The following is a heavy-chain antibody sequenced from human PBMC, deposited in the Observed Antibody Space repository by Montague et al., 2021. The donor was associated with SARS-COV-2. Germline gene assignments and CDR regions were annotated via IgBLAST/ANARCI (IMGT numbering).Heavy chain of an antibody. CDR3: ARLLPDGTVVATDIPFDS. J-gene: IGHJ4*02. D-gene: IGHD2-21*02. Sequence: SETLSLTCTVSGGSISGYYWSWIRQPPGKGLEWIGYMYSGGRSNHNPSLKSRVTISVDTSENQFSLKLRSVIAADTAVHYCARLLPDGTVVATDIPFDSWGQGTLVTVSS. CDR2: MYSGGRS. V-gene: IGHV4-4*08. CDR1: GGSISGYY.